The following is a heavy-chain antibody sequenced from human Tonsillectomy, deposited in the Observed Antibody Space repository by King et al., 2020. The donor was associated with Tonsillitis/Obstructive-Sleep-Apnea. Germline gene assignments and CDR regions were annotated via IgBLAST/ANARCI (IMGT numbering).Heavy chain of an antibody. D-gene: IGHD4-17*01. J-gene: IGHJ6*03. CDR3: AREGLPVRYYFXDV. CDR1: GFIFSRYG. Sequence: VQLVESGGGVVQPGRSLRLSCAASGFIFSRYGMHWVRQSPGKGLEWVAVIWYDGSNKYHSDSVKGRFTISRDNSKNTLYLQMNSLRVEDTAVYYCAREGLPVRYYFXDVXGKGTTVTVSS. CDR2: IWYDGSNK. V-gene: IGHV3-33*01.